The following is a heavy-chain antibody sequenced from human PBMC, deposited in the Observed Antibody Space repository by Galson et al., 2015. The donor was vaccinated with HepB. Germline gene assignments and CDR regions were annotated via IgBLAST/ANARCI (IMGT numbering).Heavy chain of an antibody. Sequence: SLRLSCAAPGFTFSRYWMSWVRQAPGKGLEWVANINQDGSQKYYVDSVKGRFTISRDSAKTSLSLQMNSLRVEDTAIYYCTRDDDWGPGTLVTVTS. V-gene: IGHV3-7*01. J-gene: IGHJ4*02. CDR3: TRDDD. CDR2: INQDGSQK. CDR1: GFTFSRYW.